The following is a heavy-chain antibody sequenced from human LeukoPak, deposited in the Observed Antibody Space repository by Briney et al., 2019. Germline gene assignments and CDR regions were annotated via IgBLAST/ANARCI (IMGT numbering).Heavy chain of an antibody. J-gene: IGHJ4*02. Sequence: ASVKVSCKVSGYTLTEISMHWVRQAPGKGLEWMGGFDPEDGETIYAQKFQGRVTMTEDTSTDTAYMELSSLRSEDTAVYYCATGPYYGSGSMRLVTYFFDYWGQGTLVTVSS. D-gene: IGHD3-10*01. CDR2: FDPEDGET. V-gene: IGHV1-24*01. CDR3: ATGPYYGSGSMRLVTYFFDY. CDR1: GYTLTEIS.